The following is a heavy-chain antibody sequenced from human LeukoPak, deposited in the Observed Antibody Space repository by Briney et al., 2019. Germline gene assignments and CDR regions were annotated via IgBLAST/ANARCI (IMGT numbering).Heavy chain of an antibody. CDR3: ASVLLWFGELSRGWFDP. V-gene: IGHV3-23*01. D-gene: IGHD3-10*01. Sequence: GGSLRLSCAASGFTFSSYAMSWVRQAPGKGLEWVSAISGSGGSTYYADSVKGRFTISRDNSKNTLYLQMNSLRAEDTAVYYCASVLLWFGELSRGWFDPWGQGTLVTVSS. J-gene: IGHJ5*02. CDR1: GFTFSSYA. CDR2: ISGSGGST.